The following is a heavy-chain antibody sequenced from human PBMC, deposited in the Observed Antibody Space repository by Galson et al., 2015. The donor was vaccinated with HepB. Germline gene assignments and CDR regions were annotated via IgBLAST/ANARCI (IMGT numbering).Heavy chain of an antibody. CDR2: IYTSGST. D-gene: IGHD1-26*01. V-gene: IGHV4-61*02. CDR1: GGSISSGSYY. J-gene: IGHJ3*02. Sequence: TLSLTCTVSGGSISSGSYYWSWIRQPAGKGLEWMGRIYTSGSTNYNPSLKSRVTMSVDTSKNQFSLKLSSVTAADTAVYYCARVYGGSYLKNAFDIWGQGTMVTVSS. CDR3: ARVYGGSYLKNAFDI.